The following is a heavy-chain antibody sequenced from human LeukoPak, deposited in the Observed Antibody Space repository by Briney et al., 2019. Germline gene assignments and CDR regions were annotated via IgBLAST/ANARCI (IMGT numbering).Heavy chain of an antibody. CDR2: ISPDNGGA. CDR1: GYTXTAYT. V-gene: IGHV1-2*02. Sequence: ASVKVSCKASGYTXTAYTIHWVRQAPGQGFEWMGWISPDNGGADYAQKFQGRVTMTRDTSSSSVYMDLSGLRSDDTAFYYCARRTAGMAMDYWGQGTLVTVSS. D-gene: IGHD5-24*01. CDR3: ARRTAGMAMDY. J-gene: IGHJ4*02.